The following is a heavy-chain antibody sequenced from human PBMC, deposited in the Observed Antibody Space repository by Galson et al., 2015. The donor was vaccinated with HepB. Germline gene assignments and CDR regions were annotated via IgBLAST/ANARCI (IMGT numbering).Heavy chain of an antibody. Sequence: QVQLQESGPGLVKPSETLSLTCTVSGGSISSYYWSWIRQPPGKGLEWIGYIYYSGSTKYNPSHKSRVTISVDPSKNQFSLELSSVTAADRAVYYCARGGADYGGNGGFDYWGQGTLVTVSS. CDR1: GGSISSYY. V-gene: IGHV4-59*01. CDR3: ARGGADYGGNGGFDY. D-gene: IGHD4-23*01. J-gene: IGHJ4*02. CDR2: IYYSGST.